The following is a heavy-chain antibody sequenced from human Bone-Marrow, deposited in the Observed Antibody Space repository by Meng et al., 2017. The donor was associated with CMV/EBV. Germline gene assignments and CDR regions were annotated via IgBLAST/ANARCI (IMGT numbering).Heavy chain of an antibody. CDR3: TTKDPWGSSWYVLPHYYYYGMDV. Sequence: GGSLRLSCAASGFTFSNAWMSWVRQAPGKGLEWVGRIKSKTDGGTTDYAAPVKGRFTISRDDSKNTLYLQMNSLKTEDTAVYYCTTKDPWGSSWYVLPHYYYYGMDVWGQGTTVTVSS. V-gene: IGHV3-15*01. CDR1: GFTFSNAW. J-gene: IGHJ6*02. D-gene: IGHD6-13*01. CDR2: IKSKTDGGTT.